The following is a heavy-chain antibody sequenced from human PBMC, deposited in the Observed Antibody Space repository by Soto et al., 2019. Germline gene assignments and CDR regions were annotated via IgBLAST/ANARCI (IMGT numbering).Heavy chain of an antibody. J-gene: IGHJ3*02. Sequence: ASVKVSCKASGYTFTSYGFTWVRQAPGQGLEWMGWISAYNGNTNYAQKLQGRVTMTTDTSTSTAYMELRSLRSDDTAVYYCARGFSSGYPGDDAFDIWGQGTMVTVSS. CDR2: ISAYNGNT. CDR3: ARGFSSGYPGDDAFDI. CDR1: GYTFTSYG. V-gene: IGHV1-18*01. D-gene: IGHD3-22*01.